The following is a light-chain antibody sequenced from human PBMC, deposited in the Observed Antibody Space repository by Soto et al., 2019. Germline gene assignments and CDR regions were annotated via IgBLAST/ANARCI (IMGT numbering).Light chain of an antibody. CDR2: GAS. CDR3: QQYSSSPPLT. Sequence: ILLTQSPGTLSLPPGERATLSCRASQSVSSTYFAWYQQKPGQSPRLLIYGASSRATGIPDRFSGSGSGTDFTLTISRLEPEDFAVYYCQQYSSSPPLTFGGGTKVDIK. V-gene: IGKV3-20*01. J-gene: IGKJ4*01. CDR1: QSVSSTY.